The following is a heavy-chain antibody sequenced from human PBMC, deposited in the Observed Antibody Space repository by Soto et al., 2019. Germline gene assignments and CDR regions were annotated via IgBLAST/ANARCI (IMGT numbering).Heavy chain of an antibody. Sequence: SETLSLTCAVYGGSFSGYYWSWIRQPPGKGLEWIGEINHSGSTNYNPSLKSRVTISVDTSKNQFSLKLSSVTAADTAVYYCASSARRDGYNLRFDPWGQGTLVTVSS. CDR1: GGSFSGYY. J-gene: IGHJ5*02. V-gene: IGHV4-34*01. CDR3: ASSARRDGYNLRFDP. D-gene: IGHD5-12*01. CDR2: INHSGST.